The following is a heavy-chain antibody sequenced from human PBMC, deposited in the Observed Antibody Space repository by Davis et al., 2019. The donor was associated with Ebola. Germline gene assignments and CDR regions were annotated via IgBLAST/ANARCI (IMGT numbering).Heavy chain of an antibody. CDR3: ARDVAS. D-gene: IGHD5-12*01. V-gene: IGHV4-39*07. CDR2: LYYGGST. J-gene: IGHJ5*02. Sequence: SETLSLTCTVSGASITSSSYYWGWIRQPPGKGLEWFGSLYYGGSTNYNPSLKSRVTISLDTSKNQFSLKLSSVTAADTALYYCARDVASWGQGTLVTVSS. CDR1: GASITSSSYY.